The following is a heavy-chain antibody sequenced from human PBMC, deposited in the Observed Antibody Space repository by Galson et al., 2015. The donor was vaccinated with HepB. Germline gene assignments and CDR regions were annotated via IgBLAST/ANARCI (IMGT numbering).Heavy chain of an antibody. Sequence: SLRLSCAASGFTFSSYGMHWVRQAPGKGLEWVAVISYDGSNKYSAGSVKGRFTISRDNSKNTLYLQMNSLSAEDTAGYYCANDYGGSRGCGAFDIWGQGTMVTVSS. J-gene: IGHJ3*02. CDR1: GFTFSSYG. CDR3: ANDYGGSRGCGAFDI. CDR2: ISYDGSNK. V-gene: IGHV3-30*18. D-gene: IGHD2-21*01.